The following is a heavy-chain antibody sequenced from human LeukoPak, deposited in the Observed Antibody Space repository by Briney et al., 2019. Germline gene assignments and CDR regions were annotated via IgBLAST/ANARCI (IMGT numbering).Heavy chain of an antibody. V-gene: IGHV4-30-4*01. Sequence: KASETLSLTCTVSGGSISSGDYYWSWIRQPPGKGLEWIGYIYYSGSTYYNPSLKSRVTISVDTSKNQFSLKLSSVTAADTAVYYCAREESNHPHYYYYGMDVWGQGTTVTVSS. CDR2: IYYSGST. CDR1: GGSISSGDYY. D-gene: IGHD1-14*01. J-gene: IGHJ6*02. CDR3: AREESNHPHYYYYGMDV.